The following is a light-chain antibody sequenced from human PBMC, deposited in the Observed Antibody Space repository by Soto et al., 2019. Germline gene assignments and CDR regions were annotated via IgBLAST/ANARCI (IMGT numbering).Light chain of an antibody. J-gene: IGKJ1*01. CDR2: DAS. CDR3: QQRSNWPPT. V-gene: IGKV3-11*01. CDR1: QSVSSY. Sequence: EIGLTQSPGTLSLSPGERGTLSCRASQSVSSYLAWYQQKPGQAPRLLIYDASNRATGIPARFSGSGSGTDFTLTISSLEPEDFAVYYCQQRSNWPPTFGQPTKVDI.